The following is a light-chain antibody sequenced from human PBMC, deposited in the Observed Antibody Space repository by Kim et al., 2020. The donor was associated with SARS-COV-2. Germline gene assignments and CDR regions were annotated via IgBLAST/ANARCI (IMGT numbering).Light chain of an antibody. V-gene: IGKV3-20*01. CDR3: QQYATSPLT. CDR2: DTP. Sequence: EIVMTQSPATLSVSPGERATLSCRASQSVRNNYLAWYQQKPGQAPRLLIFDTPGRATGIPDRFSGSGSGTDFTLTISRLEPEDFAVYYCQQYATSPLTFGGGTKVDIK. CDR1: QSVRNNY. J-gene: IGKJ4*01.